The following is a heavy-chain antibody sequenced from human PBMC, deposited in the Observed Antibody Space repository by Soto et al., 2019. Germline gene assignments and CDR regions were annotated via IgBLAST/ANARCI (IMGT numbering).Heavy chain of an antibody. D-gene: IGHD7-27*01. CDR3: ASPSKSTLGMDV. J-gene: IGHJ6*02. Sequence: GESLKISCKGSGYSFTSYWISWVRQMPGKGLEWMGRIDPSDSYTNYSPSFQGHVTISADKSISTAYLQWSSLKASATAMYYCASPSKSTLGMDVWGQGTTVTVSS. CDR1: GYSFTSYW. CDR2: IDPSDSYT. V-gene: IGHV5-10-1*01.